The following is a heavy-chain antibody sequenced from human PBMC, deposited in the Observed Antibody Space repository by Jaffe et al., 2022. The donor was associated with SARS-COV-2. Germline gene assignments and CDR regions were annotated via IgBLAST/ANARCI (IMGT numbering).Heavy chain of an antibody. J-gene: IGHJ4*02. CDR1: GGSISSPDYY. Sequence: QLQLQESGPGLVKPSETLSLTCAVSGGSISSPDYYWGWLRQPPGKGLEWIGSIYHSGTIYYNPSLKSRVTISVDTSKNQFSLKLSSVTAAADTAVYYCASEEGRRGPHPFDYWGQGILVTVSS. D-gene: IGHD3-10*01. CDR3: ASEEGRRGPHPFDY. V-gene: IGHV4-39*01. CDR2: IYHSGTI.